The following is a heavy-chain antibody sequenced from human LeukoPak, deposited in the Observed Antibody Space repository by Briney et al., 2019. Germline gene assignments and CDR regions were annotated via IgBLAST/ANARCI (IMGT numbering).Heavy chain of an antibody. J-gene: IGHJ3*02. CDR3: ARCITIFGVVIPEAFDI. CDR1: GGSISSSNW. Sequence: SETLSLTCAVSGGSISSSNWWSWVRQPPGKGLEWIGEIYHSGSTNYNPSLKSRVTISVDTSKNQFSLKLSSVTAADTAVYYRARCITIFGVVIPEAFDIWGQGTMVTVSS. D-gene: IGHD3-3*01. CDR2: IYHSGST. V-gene: IGHV4-4*02.